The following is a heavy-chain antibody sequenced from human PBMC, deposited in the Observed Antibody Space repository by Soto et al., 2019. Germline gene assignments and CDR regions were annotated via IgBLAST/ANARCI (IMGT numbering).Heavy chain of an antibody. J-gene: IGHJ6*02. CDR1: VYSVSSNSAA. CDR3: ARATAVGGRGYYGMDV. CDR2: TYYRSKWYN. Sequence: SENLSLTCAISVYSVSSNSAAWNWISQSPSRGLEWLGRTYYRSKWYNDYAVSVKSRITINPDTSKNQFSLQLNSVTPEDTAVYYCARATAVGGRGYYGMDVLVQGTRVTVSS. D-gene: IGHD6-19*01. V-gene: IGHV6-1*01.